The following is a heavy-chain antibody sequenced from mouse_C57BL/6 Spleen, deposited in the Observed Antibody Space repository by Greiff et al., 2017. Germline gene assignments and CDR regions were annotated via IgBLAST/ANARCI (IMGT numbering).Heavy chain of an antibody. CDR1: GFNIKNYY. D-gene: IGHD4-1*01. V-gene: IGHV14-3*01. J-gene: IGHJ3*01. CDR3: ARDWEGFGY. CDR2: IDPANGHP. Sequence: VQLQQSVAELVRPGASVKLSCTASGFNIKNYYMNWVKQRPEKGLEWIGMIDPANGHPKYDPKFQGKATITADPSSTTAYLQLSSLTSEDTAIYYCARDWEGFGYWGQGTLVTVS.